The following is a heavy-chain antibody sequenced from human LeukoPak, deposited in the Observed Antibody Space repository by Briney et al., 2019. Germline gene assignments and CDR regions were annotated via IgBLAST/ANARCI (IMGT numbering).Heavy chain of an antibody. CDR1: GFTFSSYA. D-gene: IGHD6-19*01. CDR2: IGSDGTSI. CDR3: ARPGLTVAGTRWFDP. J-gene: IGHJ5*02. V-gene: IGHV3-23*01. Sequence: PGGSLRLSCAASGFTFSSYAMSWVRQAPGKGLEWVPAIGSDGTSIYYADSVKGRFTISKDNSKNTLYLQMNSLRAEDTALYYCARPGLTVAGTRWFDPWGQGTLVTVSS.